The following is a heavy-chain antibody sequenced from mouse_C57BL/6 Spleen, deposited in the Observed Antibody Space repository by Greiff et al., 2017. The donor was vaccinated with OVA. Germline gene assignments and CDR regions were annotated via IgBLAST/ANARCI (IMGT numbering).Heavy chain of an antibody. D-gene: IGHD2-5*01. CDR2: INPSTGGT. Sequence: EVKLQESGPELVKPGASVKISCKASGYSFTGYYMNWVKQSPEKSLEWIGEINPSTGGTTYNQKFKAKATLTVDKSSSTAYMQLKSLTSEDSAVYYCARYYSNRFDYWGQGTTLTVSS. CDR3: ARYYSNRFDY. CDR1: GYSFTGYY. J-gene: IGHJ2*01. V-gene: IGHV1-42*01.